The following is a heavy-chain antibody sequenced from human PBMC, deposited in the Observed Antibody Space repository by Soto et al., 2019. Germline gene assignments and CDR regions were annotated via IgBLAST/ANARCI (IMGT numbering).Heavy chain of an antibody. CDR1: GGSISSYY. Sequence: PSETLSLTCTVSGGSISSYYWSWIRQPPGKGLEWIGYIYYSGSTNYNPSLKSRVTISVDTSKSQFSLKLSSVTAADTAVYYCARDGTVAGGGMDVWGQGTTVTVSS. D-gene: IGHD4-17*01. CDR2: IYYSGST. J-gene: IGHJ6*02. V-gene: IGHV4-59*01. CDR3: ARDGTVAGGGMDV.